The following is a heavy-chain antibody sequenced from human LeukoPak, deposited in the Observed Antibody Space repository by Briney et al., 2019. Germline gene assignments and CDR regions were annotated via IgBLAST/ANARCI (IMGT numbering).Heavy chain of an antibody. CDR1: GFTFSSYE. CDR2: MSYDGSNK. D-gene: IGHD5-24*01. CDR3: AKDSSGGWLRSQYFDS. J-gene: IGHJ4*02. Sequence: GGSLRLSCAASGFTFSSYEMNWVRQAPGKGLEWVAVMSYDGSNKDYADSVKGRFTISRDNYKNTLYVQMNSLRAEDTAVYYCAKDSSGGWLRSQYFDSRGQGTLVTVSS. V-gene: IGHV3-30*18.